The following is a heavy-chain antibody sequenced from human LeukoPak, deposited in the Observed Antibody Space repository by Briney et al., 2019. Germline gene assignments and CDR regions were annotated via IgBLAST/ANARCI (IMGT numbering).Heavy chain of an antibody. D-gene: IGHD4-23*01. CDR3: ARSMGYGGNTFFDY. CDR1: GYSFTSYW. Sequence: GESLKISCKGSGYSFTSYWIGCVRQMPAKGPEWMGVIYPGDSNIKYSPSFQGQVTISADKSISTAYLQWSSLKASDTAMYYCARSMGYGGNTFFDYWGQGTLVTVSS. J-gene: IGHJ4*02. CDR2: IYPGDSNI. V-gene: IGHV5-51*01.